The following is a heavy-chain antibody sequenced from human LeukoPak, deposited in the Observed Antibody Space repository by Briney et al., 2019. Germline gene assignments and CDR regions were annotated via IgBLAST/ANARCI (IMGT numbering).Heavy chain of an antibody. CDR2: ISFDGSHE. D-gene: IGHD6-13*01. J-gene: IGHJ4*02. CDR3: AIGLFEEQQPY. V-gene: IGHV3-30*03. CDR1: GFRFSTYG. Sequence: GRSLRLSCAASGFRFSTYGMHWVRQAPGKGLEWVAVISFDGSHEYYADSVKGRLTISRDNSKNTLYLQMNSLRAEDTAVYYCAIGLFEEQQPYWGQGTLVTVSS.